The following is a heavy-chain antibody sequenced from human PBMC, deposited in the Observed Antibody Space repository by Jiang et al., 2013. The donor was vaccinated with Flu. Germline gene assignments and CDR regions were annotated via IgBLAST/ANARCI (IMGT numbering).Heavy chain of an antibody. CDR3: ARTYDSSGYFAFDI. Sequence: RVTISVDTSKNQXSLKLSSVTAADTAVYYCARTYDSSGYFAFDIWGQGTMVTVSS. J-gene: IGHJ3*02. D-gene: IGHD3-22*01. V-gene: IGHV4-30-2*04.